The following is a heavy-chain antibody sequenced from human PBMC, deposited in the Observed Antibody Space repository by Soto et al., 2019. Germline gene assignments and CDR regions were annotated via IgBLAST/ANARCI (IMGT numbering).Heavy chain of an antibody. D-gene: IGHD2-2*02. J-gene: IGHJ4*02. CDR3: ATTYISPFDY. V-gene: IGHV1-24*01. CDR1: GYSLTELS. CDR2: FDPEDGET. Sequence: QVQLVQSGAGVRKPGASVKVSCKVSGYSLTELSMHWVRQAPGKGLEWMGGFDPEDGETIYAQKFQGRVTMTEDSSTDPAYMELSSLRSEDTAVYYCATTYISPFDYWGQGTLVTVSS.